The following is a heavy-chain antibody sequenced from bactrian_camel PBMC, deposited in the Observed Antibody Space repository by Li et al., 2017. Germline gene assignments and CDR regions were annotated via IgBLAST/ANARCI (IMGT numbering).Heavy chain of an antibody. J-gene: IGHJ2*01. Sequence: VQLVESGGASVQAGGSLRLSCAASGYTVSERDMGWFRQAPGKEREGVATIDRDDYPRYADSVKGRFTFSQDNAKNTVYLQMNNLKSDDTAHYYCATLTRWYVHKYLEHWGQGTQVTVS. CDR3: ATLTRWYVHKYLEH. CDR1: GYTVSERD. D-gene: IGHD2*01. CDR2: IDRDDYP. V-gene: IGHV3S53*01.